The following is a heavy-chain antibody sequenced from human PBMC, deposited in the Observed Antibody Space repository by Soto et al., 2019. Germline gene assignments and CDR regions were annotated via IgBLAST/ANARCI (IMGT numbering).Heavy chain of an antibody. D-gene: IGHD6-19*01. CDR1: GYTFSGFY. CDR3: ASAAVTGTAGLDF. CDR2: INPNSGGT. J-gene: IGHJ4*02. V-gene: IGHV1-2*02. Sequence: GASVKVSCKASGYTFSGFYMHLVRQAPGQGLEWMGWINPNSGGTKSAEKFQGRVTMTRDTSISTAYMELSRLTSDDTAVYYCASAAVTGTAGLDFWGQGTQVTLL.